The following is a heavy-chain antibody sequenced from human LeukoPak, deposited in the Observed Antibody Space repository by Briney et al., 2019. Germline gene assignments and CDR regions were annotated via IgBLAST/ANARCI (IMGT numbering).Heavy chain of an antibody. J-gene: IGHJ4*02. CDR1: GYTFTSYA. Sequence: GASVKVSCKASGYTFTSYAMNWVRQAPGQGLEWMGWINTNTGNTTYAQGFTGRFVFSLDTSVSTAYLQISSLKAEDTAVYYCARESVITDTPLPSIDYWGQGTLVTVSS. CDR2: INTNTGNT. D-gene: IGHD3-16*01. V-gene: IGHV7-4-1*02. CDR3: ARESVITDTPLPSIDY.